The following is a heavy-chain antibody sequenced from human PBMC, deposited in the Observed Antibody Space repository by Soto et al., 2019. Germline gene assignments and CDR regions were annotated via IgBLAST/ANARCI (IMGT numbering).Heavy chain of an antibody. CDR2: VYHTGNT. J-gene: IGHJ4*02. CDR1: GGSISRSNYY. Sequence: PSETLSLTCIVSGGSISRSNYYWAWIRQPPGKGLEWIGSVYHTGNTYYSLSLRSRVAISLDTSKNQFSLRLDAVSAADTATYYCARLGGIAVAGPIYYWGQGTLVTVSS. CDR3: ARLGGIAVAGPIYY. D-gene: IGHD6-19*01. V-gene: IGHV4-39*01.